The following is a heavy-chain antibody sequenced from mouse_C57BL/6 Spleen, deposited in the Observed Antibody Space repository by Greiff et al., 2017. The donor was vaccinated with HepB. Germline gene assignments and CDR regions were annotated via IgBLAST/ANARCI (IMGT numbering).Heavy chain of an antibody. D-gene: IGHD1-1*01. Sequence: VQLQQSGPELVKPGASVKISCKASGYSFTGYYMNWVKQSPEKSLEWIGEINPSTGGTTYNQKFKAKATLTVDKSSSTAYMQLKSLTSEDSAVYYCARLDYYGSRSYAMDYWGQGTSVTVSS. V-gene: IGHV1-42*01. CDR1: GYSFTGYY. J-gene: IGHJ4*01. CDR2: INPSTGGT. CDR3: ARLDYYGSRSYAMDY.